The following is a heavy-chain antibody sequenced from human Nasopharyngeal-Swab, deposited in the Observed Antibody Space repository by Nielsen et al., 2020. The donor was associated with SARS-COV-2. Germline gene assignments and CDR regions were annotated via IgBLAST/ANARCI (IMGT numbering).Heavy chain of an antibody. CDR1: GFTFSSYA. CDR3: AKLGAGTLARGYYYGMDV. J-gene: IGHJ6*02. Sequence: ARALRLSCAAAGFTFSSYAMSWVRQAPGKGLEWVSAIYSGGSSTYYADSVKGRFTISSDNSKNTLDRQMNSLRAEDTAVYYCAKLGAGTLARGYYYGMDVWGQGTTVTVSS. CDR2: IYSGGSST. D-gene: IGHD3-16*01. V-gene: IGHV3-23*03.